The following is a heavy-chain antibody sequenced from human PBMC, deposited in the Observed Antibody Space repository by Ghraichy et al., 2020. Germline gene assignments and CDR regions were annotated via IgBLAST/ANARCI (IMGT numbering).Heavy chain of an antibody. CDR2: INPDSGNT. V-gene: IGHV1-8*01. CDR1: GYTFSSDD. CDR3: ARRLTTGGDWFDP. D-gene: IGHD4-17*01. J-gene: IGHJ5*02. Sequence: ASVKVSCKASGYTFSSDDINWVRQATGQGLEWMGWINPDSGNTGYAQHFKGRVTLTKNTSTNTIYMELNSLRSEDTAVYYCARRLTTGGDWFDPWGQGTLGTVSS.